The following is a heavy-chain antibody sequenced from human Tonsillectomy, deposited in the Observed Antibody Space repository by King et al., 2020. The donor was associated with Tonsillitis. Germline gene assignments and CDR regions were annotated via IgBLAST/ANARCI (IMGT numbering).Heavy chain of an antibody. CDR3: ATLLVDSGSYYNNWFDP. V-gene: IGHV3-30-3*01. Sequence: VQLVESGGGVVQPGRSLRLSCAASGFIFSNYTMHWVRQTPGKGLEWVAVISSDGSNKYYANSVKGRFTISSDNSKKTLYLRMNSLRAEDTAVYYCATLLVDSGSYYNNWFDPWGQGTLVTVSS. CDR2: ISSDGSNK. J-gene: IGHJ5*02. CDR1: GFIFSNYT. D-gene: IGHD3-10*01.